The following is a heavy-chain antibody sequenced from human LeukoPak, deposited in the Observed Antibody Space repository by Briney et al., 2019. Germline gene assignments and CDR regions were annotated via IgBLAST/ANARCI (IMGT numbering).Heavy chain of an antibody. V-gene: IGHV4-59*01. D-gene: IGHD2-8*01. CDR1: GGSISSYY. CDR3: ARFYCTNGVCLDGHYFDY. CDR2: IYYSGST. Sequence: PSETLSLTCTVSGGSISSYYWSWIRQPPGKGLEWIGYIYYSGSTNYNPSLKSRVTISVDTSKNQFSLKLSSVTAADTAVYYCARFYCTNGVCLDGHYFDYWGQGTLVTVSS. J-gene: IGHJ4*02.